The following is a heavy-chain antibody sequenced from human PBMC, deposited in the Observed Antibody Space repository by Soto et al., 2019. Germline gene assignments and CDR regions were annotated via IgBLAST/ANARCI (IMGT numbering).Heavy chain of an antibody. CDR1: GFTFSSYA. D-gene: IGHD1-26*01. Sequence: GGSLRLSCAASGFTFSSYAMSWVRQAPGKGLEWVSAISGSGGSTYYADSVKGRFTISRDNSKNTLYLQMNSLRAEDTAVYYCAKAVANPVSGARQSIYWGKGPLVTVAS. V-gene: IGHV3-23*01. J-gene: IGHJ4*02. CDR2: ISGSGGST. CDR3: AKAVANPVSGARQSIY.